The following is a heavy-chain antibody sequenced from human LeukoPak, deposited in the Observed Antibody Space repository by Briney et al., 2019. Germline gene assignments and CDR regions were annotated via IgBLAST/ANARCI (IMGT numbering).Heavy chain of an antibody. Sequence: SETLSLTCTVSGGAVTSGGHYWSWIRQYPGRGLDWLGNIYHSGSTYYNPSLKSRVTISVDTSTNQFSLKLSSVSATDTAVYYCARVGFAEATFAFDIWGQGTLVTVSS. CDR2: IYHSGST. CDR1: GGAVTSGGHY. J-gene: IGHJ3*02. V-gene: IGHV4-31*03. CDR3: ARVGFAEATFAFDI. D-gene: IGHD3-10*01.